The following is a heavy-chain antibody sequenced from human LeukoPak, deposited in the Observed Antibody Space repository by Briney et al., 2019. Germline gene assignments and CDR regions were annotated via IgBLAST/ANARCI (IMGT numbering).Heavy chain of an antibody. CDR3: ASFTGYSSGWWGSFDY. V-gene: IGHV1-69*13. D-gene: IGHD6-19*01. Sequence: SVKLSCKASGGTFSSYAISWGRQAPGQGLEWMGGIIPIFGTANYAQKFQGRVTITADESTSTAYMELSSLRSEDTAVYYCASFTGYSSGWWGSFDYWGQGTLVTVSS. J-gene: IGHJ4*02. CDR1: GGTFSSYA. CDR2: IIPIFGTA.